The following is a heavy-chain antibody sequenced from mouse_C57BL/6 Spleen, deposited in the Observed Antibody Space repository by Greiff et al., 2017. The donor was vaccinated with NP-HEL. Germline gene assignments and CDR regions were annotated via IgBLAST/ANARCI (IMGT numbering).Heavy chain of an antibody. CDR2: ISSGGSYT. CDR1: GFTFSSYG. Sequence: DVQLQESGGDLVKPGGSLKLSCAASGFTFSSYGMSWVRQTPDKRLEWVATISSGGSYTYYPDSVKGRFTISRDNAKNTLYLQMSSLKSEDTAMYYCARHEENYDYDGGAWFAYWGQGTLVTVSA. J-gene: IGHJ3*01. D-gene: IGHD2-4*01. V-gene: IGHV5-6*01. CDR3: ARHEENYDYDGGAWFAY.